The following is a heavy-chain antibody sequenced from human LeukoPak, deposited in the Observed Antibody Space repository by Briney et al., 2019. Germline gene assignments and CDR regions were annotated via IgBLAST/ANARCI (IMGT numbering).Heavy chain of an antibody. CDR2: IWYDGSNK. D-gene: IGHD6-13*01. J-gene: IGHJ4*02. Sequence: GGSLRLSCAASGFAFSSYSMNWVRQAPGKGLEWVAVIWYDGSNKYYADSVKGRFTISRDNSKNTLYLQMNSLRAEDTAVYYCARDFLRAVAAGLYDYWGQGTLVTVSS. CDR1: GFAFSSYS. V-gene: IGHV3-33*08. CDR3: ARDFLRAVAAGLYDY.